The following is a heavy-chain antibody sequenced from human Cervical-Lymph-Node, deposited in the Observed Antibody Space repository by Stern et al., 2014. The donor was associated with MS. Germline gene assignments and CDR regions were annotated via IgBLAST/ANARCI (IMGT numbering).Heavy chain of an antibody. D-gene: IGHD5-24*01. CDR3: ARGGGYNSIDY. V-gene: IGHV4-59*01. CDR1: GGSISSYY. J-gene: IGHJ4*02. CDR2: IYYSGST. Sequence: VQLVESGPGLVKPSETLSLTCTVSGGSISSYYWSWIRQPPGKGLAWIGYIYYSGSTNYSPSLKSRVTISVDTSKNQFSLKLSSVTAADTAVYYCARGGGYNSIDYWGQGTLVTVSS.